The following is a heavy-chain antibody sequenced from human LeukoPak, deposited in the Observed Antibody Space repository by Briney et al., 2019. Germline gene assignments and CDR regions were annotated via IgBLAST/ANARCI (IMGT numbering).Heavy chain of an antibody. Sequence: GGSLRLSCAASGFTFSNYWMHWVRQNPGKGLVWVSRNVSDGSSTSYADPVKGRFTISRDNAKNTLYLQMNSLRAKDTAVYYCARDGSLPDYWGQGTLVTVSS. CDR2: NVSDGSST. V-gene: IGHV3-74*01. CDR1: GFTFSNYW. J-gene: IGHJ4*02. CDR3: ARDGSLPDY.